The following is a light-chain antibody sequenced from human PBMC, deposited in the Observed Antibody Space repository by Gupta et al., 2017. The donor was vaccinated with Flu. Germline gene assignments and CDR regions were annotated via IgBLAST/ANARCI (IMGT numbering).Light chain of an antibody. V-gene: IGKV3-20*01. CDR2: GAS. CDR3: QQYGSSPHT. Sequence: EIVLTQSPGTLSLSPGERATLSCRASQSVSGSYLAWYQQKPGQPPRLLMYGASSRATGIPDRFSGSGSGTDFTLTITRLEPEDFAVYYCQQYGSSPHTFGQGTKVEIK. CDR1: QSVSGSY. J-gene: IGKJ1*01.